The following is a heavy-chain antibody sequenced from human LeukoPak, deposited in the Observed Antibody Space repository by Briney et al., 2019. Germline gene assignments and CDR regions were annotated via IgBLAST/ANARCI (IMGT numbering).Heavy chain of an antibody. CDR3: AKSGHSTSSWFDP. V-gene: IGHV3-23*01. CDR1: GFTFSSYA. Sequence: GGSLRLSCAAYGFTFSSYAMTWVRQAPGKGLEWVSAVTGSSGGTYYADSVKGRFTISRDDSKSTLYLQMNSLRVEDTADYYCAKSGHSTSSWFDPWGQGTLVIVSS. D-gene: IGHD6-6*01. J-gene: IGHJ5*02. CDR2: VTGSSGGT.